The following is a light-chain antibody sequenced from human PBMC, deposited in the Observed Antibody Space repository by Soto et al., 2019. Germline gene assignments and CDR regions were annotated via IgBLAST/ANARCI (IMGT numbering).Light chain of an antibody. V-gene: IGKV3-15*01. Sequence: EIVMTQSPVALSVSPGERAALSYRASQSVGRNFAWYQQRAGQAPRVLIYGTSTRATGVPARFSGSGSGTDFTLTISSLQSEDFAVYYCQQYNNWPYTFGHGTRLEIK. CDR3: QQYNNWPYT. CDR1: QSVGRN. J-gene: IGKJ2*01. CDR2: GTS.